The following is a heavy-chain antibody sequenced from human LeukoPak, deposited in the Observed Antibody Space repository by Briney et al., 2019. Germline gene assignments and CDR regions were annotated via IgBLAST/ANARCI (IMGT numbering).Heavy chain of an antibody. J-gene: IGHJ4*02. V-gene: IGHV4-59*08. Sequence: PSETLSLTCTVSGLSISTYYWSWVRQRPGKGLEWVGYIHYSGTTNYNPSLKNRVTISLDTSKNQFSLNLSSVTAADTAVYYCARMGGYSGYATHWGQGTLVTVSS. D-gene: IGHD5-12*01. CDR2: IHYSGTT. CDR1: GLSISTYY. CDR3: ARMGGYSGYATH.